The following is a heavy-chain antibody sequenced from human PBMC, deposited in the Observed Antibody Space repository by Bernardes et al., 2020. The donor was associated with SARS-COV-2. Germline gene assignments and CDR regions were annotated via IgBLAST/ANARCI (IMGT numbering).Heavy chain of an antibody. CDR2: SRNKAHSYTT. J-gene: IGHJ6*02. V-gene: IGHV3-72*01. Sequence: GGSLRLSCALSRFTFSDHFMEWVRQAPGKGLEWVGRSRNKAHSYTTEYAASVKGRFIMSRDDSKNSFYLQMNSLEIEDTAVYYCTRVLQPNYSGMDFWGQGTTVTVSS. CDR3: TRVLQPNYSGMDF. CDR1: RFTFSDHF. D-gene: IGHD6-13*01.